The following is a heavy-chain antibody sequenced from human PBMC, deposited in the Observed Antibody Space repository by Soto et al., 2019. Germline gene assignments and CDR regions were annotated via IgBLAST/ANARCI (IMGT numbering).Heavy chain of an antibody. J-gene: IGHJ4*02. Sequence: GGSLRLSCAASGFTVSSNYMSWVRQAPGKGLEWVSVIYSGGSTYYADSVKGRFTISRDNSKNTLYLQMNSLRAEDTAVYYCARVPRLTGDYFDYWGQGTLVTVSS. CDR1: GFTVSSNY. D-gene: IGHD7-27*01. CDR2: IYSGGST. V-gene: IGHV3-66*01. CDR3: ARVPRLTGDYFDY.